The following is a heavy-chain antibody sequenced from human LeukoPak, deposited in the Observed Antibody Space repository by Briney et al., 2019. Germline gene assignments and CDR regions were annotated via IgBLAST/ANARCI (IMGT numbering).Heavy chain of an antibody. CDR3: ARGGGLDV. Sequence: GGSLRLSCAASGFTFSSYWMNWDRQAPGKGLEWVASINHNGNVNYYVDSVKGRFTISRDNAKNSLYLQMSNLRAEDTAVYFCARGGGLDVWGQGATVTVSS. D-gene: IGHD3-16*01. V-gene: IGHV3-7*03. CDR2: INHNGNVN. CDR1: GFTFSSYW. J-gene: IGHJ6*02.